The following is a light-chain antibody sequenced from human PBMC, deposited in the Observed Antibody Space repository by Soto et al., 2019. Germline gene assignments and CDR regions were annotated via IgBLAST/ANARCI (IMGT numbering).Light chain of an antibody. V-gene: IGLV1-40*01. Sequence: QSVLMQPPSVSGAPGQSVTISCTGTSSNVGAGYGVYWYQKLPGTAPKLLILEDTNRPSGLPDRFSASTSGISASLTITGLQAEDEAAYFCQSYDTSLTYVFGTGTKLTVL. CDR2: EDT. CDR1: SSNVGAGYG. J-gene: IGLJ1*01. CDR3: QSYDTSLTYV.